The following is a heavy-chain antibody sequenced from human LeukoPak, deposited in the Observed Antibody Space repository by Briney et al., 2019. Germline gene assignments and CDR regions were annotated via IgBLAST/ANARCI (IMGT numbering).Heavy chain of an antibody. J-gene: IGHJ6*02. CDR3: ARARGYCSSTSCYRYGMDV. V-gene: IGHV4-31*03. D-gene: IGHD2-2*01. CDR1: GGSISSGDYY. CDR2: IYYSGST. Sequence: SETLSLTCTVSGGSISSGDYYWSWIRQHPGKGLEWIGYIYYSGSTYYNPSLRSRVTISVDTSKNQFSLKLSSVTAADTAVYYCARARGYCSSTSCYRYGMDVWGQGTTVTVSS.